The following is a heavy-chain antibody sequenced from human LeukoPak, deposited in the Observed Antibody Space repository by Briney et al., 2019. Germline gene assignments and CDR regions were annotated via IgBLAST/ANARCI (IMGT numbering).Heavy chain of an antibody. Sequence: SETLSLTCTVSGYSISSGYYWGWIRQPPGKGLEWIGSIYHSGSTYYNPSLKSRVTISVDTSKNQFSLKLSSVTAADTAVYYCARVGDGGNLDYWGQGTLVTVSS. CDR2: IYHSGST. CDR3: ARVGDGGNLDY. D-gene: IGHD4-23*01. J-gene: IGHJ4*02. CDR1: GYSISSGYY. V-gene: IGHV4-38-2*02.